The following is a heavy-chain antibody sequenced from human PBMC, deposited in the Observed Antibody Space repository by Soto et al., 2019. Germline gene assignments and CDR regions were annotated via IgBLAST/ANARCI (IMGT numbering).Heavy chain of an antibody. Sequence: QVQLVQSGAEVKKPGSSVRVSCKASGDTFSFYSINWVRQAPGLGLEWMGRINPILSMSNYAQRFQGRVTVTAHKATSTAYKELSSLRSEDTAMYYCASSYGSGYRAFDYWGQGALVTVSS. CDR1: GDTFSFYS. V-gene: IGHV1-69*02. CDR3: ASSYGSGYRAFDY. J-gene: IGHJ4*02. CDR2: INPILSMS. D-gene: IGHD3-10*01.